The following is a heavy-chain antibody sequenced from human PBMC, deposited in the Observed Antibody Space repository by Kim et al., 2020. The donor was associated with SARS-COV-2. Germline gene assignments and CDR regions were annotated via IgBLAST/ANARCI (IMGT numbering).Heavy chain of an antibody. V-gene: IGHV4-34*01. D-gene: IGHD3-10*01. CDR3: ARGRIYYGAESPFVY. Sequence: PSLKSRVTISVDTSRDQFSLKLSSVTAADTAVYYCARGRIYYGAESPFVYWGQGTLVTVSS. J-gene: IGHJ4*02.